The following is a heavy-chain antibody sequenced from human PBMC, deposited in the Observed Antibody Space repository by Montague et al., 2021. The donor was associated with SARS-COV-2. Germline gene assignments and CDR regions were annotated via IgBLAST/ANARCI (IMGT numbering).Heavy chain of an antibody. Sequence: SLRLSCAASGFIFSNFAFHWVRQAPGKGLEWLAIITYDGIDKFYADSVKGRFTISRDNSKNILYLRMNSLRAEDTAIYYCARGEWVLRYFGYLGDEFDIWGQGTMVTVSS. CDR3: ARGEWVLRYFGYLGDEFDI. V-gene: IGHV3-30*04. CDR2: ITYDGIDK. CDR1: GFIFSNFA. D-gene: IGHD3-9*01. J-gene: IGHJ3*02.